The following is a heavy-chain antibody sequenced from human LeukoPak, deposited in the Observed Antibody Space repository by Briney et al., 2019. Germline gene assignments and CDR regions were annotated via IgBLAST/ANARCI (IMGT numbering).Heavy chain of an antibody. D-gene: IGHD3-22*01. V-gene: IGHV3-74*01. J-gene: IGHJ4*02. CDR3: ARDFTPIDSSGYYYGDNFDN. CDR2: INTDGSST. CDR1: GFTFSRYW. Sequence: GSLRLSCAASGFTFSRYWMHWVRQAPGKGLVWVSRINTDGSSTSYADSVKGRFTISRDNAKNTLYLQMNSLRAEDTAVYYCARDFTPIDSSGYYYGDNFDNWGQGTLVTVSS.